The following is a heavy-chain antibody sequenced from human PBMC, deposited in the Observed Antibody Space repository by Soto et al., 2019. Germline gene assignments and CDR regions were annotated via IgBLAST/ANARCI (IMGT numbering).Heavy chain of an antibody. Sequence: GGSLRLSCAASGFTFSGPAMHWVRQASGKGLEWVGRIRSKANSYATAYAASVKGRFTISRDDSKNTAYLQMNSLKTEDTAVYYCTRHPTYSSGWEVSDYWGQGTLVTVSS. CDR3: TRHPTYSSGWEVSDY. J-gene: IGHJ4*02. V-gene: IGHV3-73*01. CDR1: GFTFSGPA. D-gene: IGHD6-19*01. CDR2: IRSKANSYAT.